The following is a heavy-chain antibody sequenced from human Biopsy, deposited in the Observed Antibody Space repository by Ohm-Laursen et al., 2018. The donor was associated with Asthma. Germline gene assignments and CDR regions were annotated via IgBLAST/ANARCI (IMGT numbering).Heavy chain of an antibody. CDR1: GGSIRSHD. V-gene: IGHV4-59*11. CDR3: ARLADCSGGACYSYGWFDP. D-gene: IGHD2-15*01. J-gene: IGHJ5*02. Sequence: GTLSLTCTVSGGSIRSHDWTWIRLPPGKGLEDIGDVSHTGSTNYNPSLKSRVTMSLDTSKSQFSLRLTSVTPADTAVYYCARLADCSGGACYSYGWFDPWGQGTRVTVSS. CDR2: VSHTGST.